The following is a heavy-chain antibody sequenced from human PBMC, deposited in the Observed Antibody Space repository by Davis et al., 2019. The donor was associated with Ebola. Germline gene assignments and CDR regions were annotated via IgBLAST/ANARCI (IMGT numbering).Heavy chain of an antibody. J-gene: IGHJ4*02. V-gene: IGHV3-23*01. CDR3: AKDSGSNPNMPDY. CDR1: GLTFSSYA. CDR2: ISGRGGTT. Sequence: GESLKISCAASGLTFSSYAMNWVRQAPGKGLEWVSAISGRGGTTYYAYSVRGRFTISRDNSKNTLYLQMNGLRAEDTAVYYCAKDSGSNPNMPDYWGQGTLVTVSS. D-gene: IGHD1-26*01.